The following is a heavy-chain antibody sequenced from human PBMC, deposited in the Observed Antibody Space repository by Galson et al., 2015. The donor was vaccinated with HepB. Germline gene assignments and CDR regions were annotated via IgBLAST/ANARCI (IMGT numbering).Heavy chain of an antibody. CDR3: ARDDRINCMDV. CDR1: GFSFSNYG. CDR2: IWFDGSNK. Sequence: SLRLSCAASGFSFSNYGMHWVRQAPGKGLEWVAVIWFDGSNKYYGDSVKGQFTISRDNSKNTLYLQMNSLRVDDTAVYYCARDDRINCMDVWGQGTTVTVS. V-gene: IGHV3-33*01. D-gene: IGHD1-14*01. J-gene: IGHJ6*02.